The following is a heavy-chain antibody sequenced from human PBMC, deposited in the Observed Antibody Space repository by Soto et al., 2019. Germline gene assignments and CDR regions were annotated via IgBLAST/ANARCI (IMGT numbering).Heavy chain of an antibody. J-gene: IGHJ6*02. CDR2: ITNDGNNE. CDR3: AKEGPGGGRHFYYAMDV. D-gene: IGHD1-26*01. Sequence: HPGGSLRLSCAASGFTFSSYAMSWVRQAPGKGLEWVALITNDGNNEYYRESVKGRFSISRGRSTNTVDLLMNSLRPEDTGVYYSAKEGPGGGRHFYYAMDVCGQGTTV. CDR1: GFTFSSYA. V-gene: IGHV3-30*02.